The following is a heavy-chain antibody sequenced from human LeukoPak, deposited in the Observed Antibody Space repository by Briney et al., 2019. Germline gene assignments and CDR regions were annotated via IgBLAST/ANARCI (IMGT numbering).Heavy chain of an antibody. D-gene: IGHD2/OR15-2a*01. J-gene: IGHJ4*02. CDR2: ASADGSIT. Sequence: GGSLRLSCEASGFTFSSSWMHWVRHPPGKGLVWVSSASADGSITRYADSVKGRFTISRDNAKNTVFLQMNSLRVEDTAVYPCARGPNSPAYWGKGTLVTVSS. V-gene: IGHV3-74*01. CDR1: GFTFSSSW. CDR3: ARGPNSPAY.